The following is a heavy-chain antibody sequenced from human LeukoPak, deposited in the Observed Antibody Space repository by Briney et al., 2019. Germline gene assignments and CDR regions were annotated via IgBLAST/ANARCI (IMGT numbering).Heavy chain of an antibody. CDR1: GFTFEDYA. D-gene: IGHD6-19*01. V-gene: IGHV3-43*02. CDR2: ISGDGDST. CDR3: AKTTRSGWNEDY. Sequence: PGGSLRLSCAASGFTFEDYAMHWVRHVPGKGLEWVSLISGDGDSTYYADSVKGRFTISRDNSKNSLYLQMNSLRTEDTALYYCAKTTRSGWNEDYWGQGTLVIVSS. J-gene: IGHJ4*02.